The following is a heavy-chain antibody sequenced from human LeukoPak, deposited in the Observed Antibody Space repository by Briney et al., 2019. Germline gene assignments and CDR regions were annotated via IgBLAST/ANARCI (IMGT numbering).Heavy chain of an antibody. J-gene: IGHJ4*02. D-gene: IGHD5-18*01. Sequence: KPSATLSLTCAVSGYSISSGYYWGWIRQPPGKGLEWIGTIYHNGNTYYNPSLKSRVTISVDTSKNQFSLKLSSVTAADTAVYYCARVRYNYGDSDYWGQGTLVTVSS. V-gene: IGHV4-38-2*01. CDR3: ARVRYNYGDSDY. CDR1: GYSISSGYY. CDR2: IYHNGNT.